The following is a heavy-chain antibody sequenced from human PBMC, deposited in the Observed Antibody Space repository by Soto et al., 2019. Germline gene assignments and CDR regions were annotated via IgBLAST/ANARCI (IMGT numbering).Heavy chain of an antibody. CDR3: ARAYGGYADY. CDR2: IYYSGSN. J-gene: IGHJ4*02. D-gene: IGHD5-12*01. V-gene: IGHV4-59*01. CDR1: GGSISSYY. Sequence: ETLSLTCTVSGGSISSYYWSWIRQPPGKGLEWIGYIYYSGSNNYNPSLKSRVTISVDTSKNQFSLKLSSVTAADTAVYYCARAYGGYADYWGQGALVTVSS.